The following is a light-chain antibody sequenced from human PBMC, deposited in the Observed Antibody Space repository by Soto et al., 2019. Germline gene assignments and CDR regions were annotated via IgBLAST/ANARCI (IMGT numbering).Light chain of an antibody. CDR1: NSSIEKNG. V-gene: IGLV1-36*01. Sequence: QSVLTQPPSVSEAPRQRVTISCSGSNSSIEKNGVNWYQQVPGKAPKLLVYYDDLLPSGVSDRFSGSKSGTSASLAISGLQSEDEADYFCATWDDTLNGPVFGGGTKVTVL. CDR3: ATWDDTLNGPV. CDR2: YDD. J-gene: IGLJ2*01.